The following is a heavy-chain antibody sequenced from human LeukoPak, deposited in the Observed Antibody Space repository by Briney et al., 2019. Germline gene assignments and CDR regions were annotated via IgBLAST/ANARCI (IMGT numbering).Heavy chain of an antibody. V-gene: IGHV1-46*01. CDR2: INPSGGST. J-gene: IGHJ4*02. CDR3: AREGRSGYYYFDY. CDR1: GYIFTSYH. Sequence: ASVKVSCTASGYIFTSYHMHWVRQAPGQGLEWMGIINPSGGSTSYAQKFQGRVTMTRDTSTSTAYMELSSLRSEDTAVYNCAREGRSGYYYFDYWGQGTLVTVSS. D-gene: IGHD3-3*01.